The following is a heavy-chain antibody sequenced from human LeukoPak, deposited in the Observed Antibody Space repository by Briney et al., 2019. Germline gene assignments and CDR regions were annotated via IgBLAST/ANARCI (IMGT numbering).Heavy chain of an antibody. D-gene: IGHD3-3*01. CDR3: ARRPYDFWSAQPRGAFDI. CDR2: INHSGST. CDR1: GGSFSGYY. Sequence: PSETLSLTCAVYGGSFSGYYWSWIRQPPGKGLEWIGEINHSGSTNYSPSLKSRVTISVDTSKNQFSLKLSSVTAADTAVYYCARRPYDFWSAQPRGAFDIWGQGTMVTVSS. J-gene: IGHJ3*02. V-gene: IGHV4-34*01.